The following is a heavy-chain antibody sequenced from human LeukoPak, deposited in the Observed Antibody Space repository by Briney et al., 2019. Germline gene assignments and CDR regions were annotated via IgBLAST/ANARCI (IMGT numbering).Heavy chain of an antibody. CDR1: GFRISSYS. CDR2: ITSSSTYI. J-gene: IGHJ4*02. D-gene: IGHD2-15*01. Sequence: GGSLRLSCAASGFRISSYSINWVRQAPEKGLEWVSSITSSSTYIYYADSVKGRFTISRDNAKNSLYLQMNSLRAEDTAVYYCTRDGCSGGTCFPWDYWGQGTLVTVSS. CDR3: TRDGCSGGTCFPWDY. V-gene: IGHV3-21*01.